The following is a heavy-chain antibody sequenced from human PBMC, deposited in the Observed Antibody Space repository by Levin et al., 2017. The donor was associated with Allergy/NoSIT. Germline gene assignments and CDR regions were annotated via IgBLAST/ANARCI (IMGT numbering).Heavy chain of an antibody. CDR1: GGSIRSYY. CDR3: ARSEKGIAAAPVLDAFDI. CDR2: IYYSGST. Sequence: SPTLSLPCTVSGGSIRSYYWSWLRQPPGKGLEWIGYIYYSGSTNYNPSLKSRVTISVDTSKNQFSLKLSSVTAADTAVYYCARSEKGIAAAPVLDAFDIWGQGTMVTVSS. V-gene: IGHV4-59*08. J-gene: IGHJ3*02. D-gene: IGHD6-13*01.